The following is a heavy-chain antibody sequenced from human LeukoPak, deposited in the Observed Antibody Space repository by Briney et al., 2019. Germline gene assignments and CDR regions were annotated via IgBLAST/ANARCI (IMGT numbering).Heavy chain of an antibody. CDR2: IYYSGST. V-gene: IGHV4-59*01. CDR3: ARSIAAAGTGYFDY. D-gene: IGHD6-13*01. Sequence: SETLSLTCTVSGGSISSYYWSWIRQPPGKGLEWVGYIYYSGSTNYNPSLKSRVTISVDTSKNQFSLKLSSVTAADTAVYYCARSIAAAGTGYFDYWGQGTLVTVSS. J-gene: IGHJ4*02. CDR1: GGSISSYY.